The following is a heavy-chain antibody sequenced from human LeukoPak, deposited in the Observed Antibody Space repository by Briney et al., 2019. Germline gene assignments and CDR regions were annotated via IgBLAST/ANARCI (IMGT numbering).Heavy chain of an antibody. V-gene: IGHV3-30*02. Sequence: PGGSLRLSCAASGFTFSSYGMHWVRQAPGKGLEWVAFIRYDGSNKYYADSVKGRFTISRDNSKNTLYLQMNSLRAEDTAVYYCAKDRIRPVVPAAITDYWGQGTLVTVSS. CDR2: IRYDGSNK. CDR1: GFTFSSYG. CDR3: AKDRIRPVVPAAITDY. J-gene: IGHJ4*02. D-gene: IGHD2-2*01.